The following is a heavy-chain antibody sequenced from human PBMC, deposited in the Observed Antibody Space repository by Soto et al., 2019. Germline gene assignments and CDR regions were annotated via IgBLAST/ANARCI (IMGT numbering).Heavy chain of an antibody. Sequence: EVQLVESGGGLVQPGGSLRLSCAASGFTFSDHYMDWVRQAPGKGLEWVGRIKNRANSYATEYAASVKGRFTISRDDSKNSLYLQMNSLKTEDTAVYYCASRDCSGSSYSLIHWGQGTMVTVSS. J-gene: IGHJ3*01. D-gene: IGHD3-10*02. CDR2: IKNRANSYAT. CDR1: GFTFSDHY. CDR3: ASRDCSGSSYSLIH. V-gene: IGHV3-72*01.